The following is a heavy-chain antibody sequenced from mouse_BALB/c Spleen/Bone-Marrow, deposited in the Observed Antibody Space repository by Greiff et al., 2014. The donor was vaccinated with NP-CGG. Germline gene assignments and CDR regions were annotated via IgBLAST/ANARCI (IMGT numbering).Heavy chain of an antibody. D-gene: IGHD1-1*02. CDR3: ARSGERYGAMDY. CDR1: GFTFSDFY. CDR2: ISDGGTYT. J-gene: IGHJ4*01. Sequence: EVMLVESGGGLVKPGGSLKLSCAASGFTFSDFYMFWFRQTPEKRLEWVATISDGGTYTYYPDSVKGRFTISRDNAKNNPYLQMSSLKSEDTAMYYCARSGERYGAMDYWGQGTSVTVSS. V-gene: IGHV5-4*02.